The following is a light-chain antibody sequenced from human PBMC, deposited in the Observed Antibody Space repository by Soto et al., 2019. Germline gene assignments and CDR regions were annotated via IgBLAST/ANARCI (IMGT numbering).Light chain of an antibody. CDR1: SSDVGGYNY. Sequence: QSVLTQPASVSGSPGQSVTISCTGTSSDVGGYNYVSWYQQHPGKAPKLMIYEVSNRPSGVSNRFSGSKSGNTASLTISGRQDEDEADDYCSSYTSSSTRVVFGGGTQLTVL. CDR2: EVS. J-gene: IGLJ2*01. V-gene: IGLV2-14*01. CDR3: SSYTSSSTRVV.